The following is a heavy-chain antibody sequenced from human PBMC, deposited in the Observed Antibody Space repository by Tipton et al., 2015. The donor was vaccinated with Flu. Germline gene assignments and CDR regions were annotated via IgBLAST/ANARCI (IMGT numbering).Heavy chain of an antibody. D-gene: IGHD2-2*01. V-gene: IGHV4-38-2*02. CDR3: ARDPSLGMPDYFDY. CDR1: CDSIGSDYY. J-gene: IGHJ4*02. CDR2: IHRSGNT. Sequence: TLSLTCSVSCDSIGSDYYWGWIRQPPGKGLEWLGNIHRSGNTYYNSSLKSRVTISLDKSKNQFSLRLVSMTATDTAVYYCARDPSLGMPDYFDYWGQGILVTASS.